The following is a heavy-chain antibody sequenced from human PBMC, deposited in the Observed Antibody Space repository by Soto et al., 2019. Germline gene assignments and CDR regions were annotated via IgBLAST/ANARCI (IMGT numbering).Heavy chain of an antibody. CDR1: GFILSDCA. J-gene: IGHJ6*03. D-gene: IGHD7-27*01. CDR3: ARDLSWGSNCYYYIDG. V-gene: IGHV3-48*01. CDR2: ISRSSSVI. Sequence: EVQLVESGGGLVQPGGSLRLSCATSGFILSDCAINWVTQAPGKGLEWVSYISRSSSVIDYADSVKGRFTVSRDNARKSLYPAMNSLRAQDTAVYYCARDLSWGSNCYYYIDGWGKGTTVTVAS.